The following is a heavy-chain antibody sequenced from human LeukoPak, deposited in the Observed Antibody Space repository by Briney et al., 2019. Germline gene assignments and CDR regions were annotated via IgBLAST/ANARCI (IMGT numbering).Heavy chain of an antibody. V-gene: IGHV1-18*01. J-gene: IGHJ6*02. CDR3: VRRSRTIYYYGMDV. D-gene: IGHD3-3*01. CDR1: GYTFTSYG. Sequence: ASVKVSCKASGYTFTSYGISWVRQAPGQGLEWMGWISAYNGNTNYAQKLQGRVTMTTDTSTSTAYMELRSLRSDDTAVYYCVRRSRTIYYYGMDVWGQGTTVTVSS. CDR2: ISAYNGNT.